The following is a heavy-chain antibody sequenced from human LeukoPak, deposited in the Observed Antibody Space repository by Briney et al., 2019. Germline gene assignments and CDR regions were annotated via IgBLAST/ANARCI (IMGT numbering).Heavy chain of an antibody. CDR1: DDSISGHF. CDR2: IHSSRGT. D-gene: IGHD2-2*01. Sequence: SETLSLTCGVSDDSISGHFWTCIRQPPGKALEWVGYIHSSRGTKYNRSLESRVSLSLDASKNQFSLRLNSVPAADTAVYYCARLHCSSSSCLFPVFGYTNWFDPWGQGTLVTVSS. CDR3: ARLHCSSSSCLFPVFGYTNWFDP. V-gene: IGHV4-59*11. J-gene: IGHJ5*02.